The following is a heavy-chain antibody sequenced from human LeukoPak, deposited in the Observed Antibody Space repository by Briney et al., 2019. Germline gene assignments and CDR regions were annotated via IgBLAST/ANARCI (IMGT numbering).Heavy chain of an antibody. CDR1: GFTFSSYG. D-gene: IGHD3-10*01. Sequence: PGRSLRLSCAASGFTFSSYGIHWVRQAPGKALEWVAFISYDGSDTYYRDSVKGRFTISRANSKNTLYLQMNSLRAEDTAVYYCARDLAYYYGSGNGMDVWGQGTTVTVSS. V-gene: IGHV3-30*03. CDR2: ISYDGSDT. J-gene: IGHJ6*02. CDR3: ARDLAYYYGSGNGMDV.